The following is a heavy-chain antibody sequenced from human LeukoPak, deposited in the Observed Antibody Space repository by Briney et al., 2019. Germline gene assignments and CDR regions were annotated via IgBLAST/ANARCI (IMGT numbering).Heavy chain of an antibody. V-gene: IGHV4-34*01. D-gene: IGHD3-10*01. CDR2: INHSGST. J-gene: IGHJ6*02. Sequence: SETLSLTCAVYGGSFSGYYWSWIRQPPGKGLEWIGEINHSGSTNYNPSLKSRVTISVDTSKNQFSLKLSSVTAADTAVYYCASGYYGSGSRLALLYYYYGMDVWGQGTTVTVSS. CDR3: ASGYYGSGSRLALLYYYYGMDV. CDR1: GGSFSGYY.